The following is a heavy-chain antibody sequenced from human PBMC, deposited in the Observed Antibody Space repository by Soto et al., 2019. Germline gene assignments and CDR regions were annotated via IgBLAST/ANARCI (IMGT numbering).Heavy chain of an antibody. CDR3: ARAHRSAFDL. CDR1: GFIVSDEH. Sequence: EVQLVESGGGLVQLGGSLRLSCAASGFIVSDEHMSWVRQAPGKGLEWISTSYSGGTTYYADSVKGRFIISRDSSKNTLSLQLHSLRDDDTAVYYCARAHRSAFDLWGQGTMVTVSS. V-gene: IGHV3-66*01. J-gene: IGHJ3*01. CDR2: SYSGGTT.